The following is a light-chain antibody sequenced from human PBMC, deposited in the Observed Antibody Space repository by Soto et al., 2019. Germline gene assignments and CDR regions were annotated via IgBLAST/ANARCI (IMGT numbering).Light chain of an antibody. CDR1: QSVSNY. CDR2: DAS. J-gene: IGKJ5*01. Sequence: EIVLTQSPGTLSLSPGERATLSCRASQSVSNYLGWYQQKPGQAPRLLIYDASNRATGIPARFSGSGSGTDFTLTISSLEPEDFAVYYCQQRSNWPPVITFGQGTRLEIK. CDR3: QQRSNWPPVIT. V-gene: IGKV3-11*01.